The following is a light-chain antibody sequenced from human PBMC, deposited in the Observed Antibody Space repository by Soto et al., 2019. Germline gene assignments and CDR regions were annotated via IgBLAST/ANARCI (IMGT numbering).Light chain of an antibody. Sequence: QSMLSQPPSASGTPGQRVFISCSGSNSNIGRNTVNWYQLLPGTAPKLLIYSNNQRPSGVPDRFSASKSGTSASLAISGLQSEDEADYYCAAWDASLNGPVFGGGTKLTVL. CDR3: AAWDASLNGPV. CDR1: NSNIGRNT. CDR2: SNN. J-gene: IGLJ2*01. V-gene: IGLV1-44*01.